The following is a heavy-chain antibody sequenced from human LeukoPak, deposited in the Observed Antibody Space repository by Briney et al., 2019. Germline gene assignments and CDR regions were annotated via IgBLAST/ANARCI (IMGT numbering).Heavy chain of an antibody. Sequence: GRSLRLSCAASGFTFSSYWMSWVRQAPGQGVEWVANIKQDGSEKYYVDSVKGRVTISRDNAKHSLYLKMNSLRAEDTAVYYCARSCSSTGCYAVWFDPWGQGTLVSVSP. J-gene: IGHJ5*02. CDR2: IKQDGSEK. CDR3: ARSCSSTGCYAVWFDP. V-gene: IGHV3-7*01. CDR1: GFTFSSYW. D-gene: IGHD2-2*01.